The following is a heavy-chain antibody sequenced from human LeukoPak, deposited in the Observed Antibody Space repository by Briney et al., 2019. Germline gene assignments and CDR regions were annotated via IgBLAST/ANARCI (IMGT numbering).Heavy chain of an antibody. CDR2: IYYSGST. Sequence: SETLSLTCIVSGGSISSFYWTWIRQPPGKGLEWIGYIYYSGSTNYNPSLKSRVTVSVDTSMNQFSLKLSSVTAADTAVYYCAREKGNSYGYDYWGQGTLVTVSS. V-gene: IGHV4-59*01. D-gene: IGHD5-18*01. J-gene: IGHJ4*02. CDR3: AREKGNSYGYDY. CDR1: GGSISSFY.